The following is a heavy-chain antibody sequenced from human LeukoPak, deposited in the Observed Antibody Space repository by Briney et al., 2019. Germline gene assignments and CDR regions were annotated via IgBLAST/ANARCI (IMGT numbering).Heavy chain of an antibody. CDR2: IYYSGST. Sequence: PSETLSLTCTVSGGSVSSSSYYWGWIRQPPGKGLEWLGSIYYSGSTYYNPSLKSRVTISVDTSKNQFSLNLYSVTAADTAVFYCARSYYYDYRQIDYWGQGTLVTVSS. J-gene: IGHJ4*02. V-gene: IGHV4-39*01. CDR3: ARSYYYDYRQIDY. D-gene: IGHD3-22*01. CDR1: GGSVSSSSYY.